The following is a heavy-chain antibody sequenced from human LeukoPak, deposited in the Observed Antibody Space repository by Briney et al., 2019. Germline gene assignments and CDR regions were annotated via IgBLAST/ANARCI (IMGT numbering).Heavy chain of an antibody. CDR3: ARDFMGLTDY. J-gene: IGHJ4*02. CDR2: ISSSSSYI. Sequence: GGSLRLSCAASGFTFSSYSMNWVRQAPGKGLEWVSSISSSSSYIYYADSVKGRFTISRDNAKNSLYLQMSSLRSEDTAVYYCARDFMGLTDYWGEGTLVTVSS. D-gene: IGHD1-26*01. V-gene: IGHV3-21*04. CDR1: GFTFSSYS.